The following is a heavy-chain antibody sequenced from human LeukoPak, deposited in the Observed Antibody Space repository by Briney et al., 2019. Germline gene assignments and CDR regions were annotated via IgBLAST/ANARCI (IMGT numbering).Heavy chain of an antibody. CDR3: ARDFIAAAGFEYFQH. V-gene: IGHV1-3*01. J-gene: IGHJ1*01. Sequence: KFQGRVTITRDTSASTAYMELSSLRSEDTAVYYCARDFIAAAGFEYFQHWGQGTLVTVSS. D-gene: IGHD6-13*01.